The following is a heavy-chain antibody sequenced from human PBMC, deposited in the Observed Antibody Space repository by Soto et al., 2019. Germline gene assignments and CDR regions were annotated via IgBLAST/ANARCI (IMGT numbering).Heavy chain of an antibody. J-gene: IGHJ4*02. CDR2: ISASGGST. CDR1: GFTFSTYV. CDR3: AKGKYTDIVVVPAATYFDY. Sequence: GSLRLSCAPSGFTFSTYVMSWVRQAPGKGLEWVSGISASGGSTYYADSVKGRFTISRDNSKNTLYLQMNSLRAEDTAVYYCAKGKYTDIVVVPAATYFDYWGQGTLVTVSS. V-gene: IGHV3-23*01. D-gene: IGHD2-2*01.